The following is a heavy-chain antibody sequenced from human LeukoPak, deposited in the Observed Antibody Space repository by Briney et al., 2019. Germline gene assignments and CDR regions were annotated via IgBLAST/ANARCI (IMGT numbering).Heavy chain of an antibody. D-gene: IGHD6-19*01. J-gene: IGHJ4*02. V-gene: IGHV3-7*01. CDR3: ARISIAVAGGDY. CDR2: IKQDGSEK. CDR1: GFTFSNSW. Sequence: PGGSLRFSCAASGFTFSNSWMSWVRQAPGKGLEWVANIKQDGSEKYYVDSVKGRFTISRDNAKNSLYLQMDSLRAEDTAVYYCARISIAVAGGDYWGQGTLVTVSS.